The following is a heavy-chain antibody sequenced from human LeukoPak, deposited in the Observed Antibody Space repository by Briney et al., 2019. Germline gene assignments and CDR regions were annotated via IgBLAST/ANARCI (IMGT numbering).Heavy chain of an antibody. CDR1: GYTLTELS. V-gene: IGHV1-24*01. CDR3: ARDPYDSSGYYFDY. J-gene: IGHJ4*02. D-gene: IGHD3-22*01. CDR2: FDPEDGET. Sequence: ASVKVSCKVSGYTLTELSMHWVRQAPGEGLEWMGGFDPEDGETIYAQKFQGRVTMTEDTSTDTAYMELSSLRSEDTAVYYCARDPYDSSGYYFDYWGQGTLVTVSS.